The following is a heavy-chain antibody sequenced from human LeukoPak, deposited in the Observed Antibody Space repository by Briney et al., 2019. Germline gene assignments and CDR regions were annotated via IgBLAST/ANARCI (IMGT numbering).Heavy chain of an antibody. V-gene: IGHV4-34*01. CDR3: ARGGIVVVVAATGWFDP. J-gene: IGHJ5*02. Sequence: ETLSLTCAVYGGSFSGYYWSWIRQPPGKGLEWIGEINHSGSTNYNPSLKSRVTISVDTSKNQFSLKLSSVTAADTAVYYCARGGIVVVVAATGWFDPWGQGTLVTVSS. CDR1: GGSFSGYY. CDR2: INHSGST. D-gene: IGHD2-15*01.